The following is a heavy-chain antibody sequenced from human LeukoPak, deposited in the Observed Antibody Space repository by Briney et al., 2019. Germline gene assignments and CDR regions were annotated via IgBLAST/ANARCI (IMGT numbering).Heavy chain of an antibody. CDR1: GFTFSDYA. CDR3: AREGDYYDSSGYYSLTRYFDY. CDR2: IYSGGST. D-gene: IGHD3-22*01. Sequence: GGSLRLSCVASGFTFSDYAMNWVRQAPGKGLEWVSVIYSGGSTYYADSVKGRFTISRDNSKNTLYLQMNSLRAEDTAVYYCAREGDYYDSSGYYSLTRYFDYWGQGTLVTVSS. J-gene: IGHJ4*02. V-gene: IGHV3-53*01.